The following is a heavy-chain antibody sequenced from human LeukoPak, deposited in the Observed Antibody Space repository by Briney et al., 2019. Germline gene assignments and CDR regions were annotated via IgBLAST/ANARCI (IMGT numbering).Heavy chain of an antibody. CDR1: GFTFSSHA. D-gene: IGHD6-19*01. Sequence: PGGSLRLSCAASGFTFSSHAMTWVRQAPGKGLEWVATIRDNGGTRDYADSVKGRFTISRDNSKNTLYLQMNSLRAEDTAVYYCAKDLIAVAVAEYFQHWGQGTLVTVSS. V-gene: IGHV3-23*01. CDR3: AKDLIAVAVAEYFQH. CDR2: IRDNGGTR. J-gene: IGHJ1*01.